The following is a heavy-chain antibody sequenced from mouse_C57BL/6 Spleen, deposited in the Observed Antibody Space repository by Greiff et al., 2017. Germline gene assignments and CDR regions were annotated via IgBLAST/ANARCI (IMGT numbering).Heavy chain of an antibody. CDR1: GYTFTTYP. CDR2: FHPYNDDT. D-gene: IGHD2-1*01. Sequence: VKLMESGAELVKPGASVKMSCKASGYTFTTYPIEWMKQNHGKSLEWIGNFHPYNDDTKYNEKFKGKATLTVEKSSSTVYLELSRLTSDDSAVYYCARGYYGNYDWYFDVWGTGTTVTVSS. J-gene: IGHJ1*03. CDR3: ARGYYGNYDWYFDV. V-gene: IGHV1-47*01.